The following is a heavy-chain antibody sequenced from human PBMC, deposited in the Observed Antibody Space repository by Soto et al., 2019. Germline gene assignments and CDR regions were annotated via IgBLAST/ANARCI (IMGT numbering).Heavy chain of an antibody. CDR3: ARDRYSSSCLEYFDY. J-gene: IGHJ4*02. Sequence: PGGSLRLSCAASRFTFSSYSMSWVRQAPGKGLEWVSNISQDGSEKYYVDSVKGRFTISRDNAKNSLYLQMNSLRAEDTAVYYCARDRYSSSCLEYFDYWGQGTLVTVSS. CDR1: RFTFSSYS. V-gene: IGHV3-7*03. CDR2: ISQDGSEK. D-gene: IGHD6-13*01.